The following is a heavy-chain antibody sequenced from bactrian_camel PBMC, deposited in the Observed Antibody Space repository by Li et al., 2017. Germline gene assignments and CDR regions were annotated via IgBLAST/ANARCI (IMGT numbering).Heavy chain of an antibody. CDR3: NFDCLQNNGGKFGRINV. CDR2: VDVEGRA. CDR1: GDTYSSHC. V-gene: IGHV3S53*01. J-gene: IGHJ4*01. D-gene: IGHD1*01. Sequence: HVQLVESGGGSVQSGGSLRLSRAITGDTYSSHCMRWFRQAPGKEREGVAAVDVEGRATYAQSLEGRFTISRDNEKHIVYLQMDSLKPEDTAMYYCNFDCLQNNGGKFGRINVWGQGTQVTVS.